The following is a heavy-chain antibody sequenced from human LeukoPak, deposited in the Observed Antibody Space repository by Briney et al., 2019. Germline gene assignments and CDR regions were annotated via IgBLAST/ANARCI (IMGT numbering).Heavy chain of an antibody. Sequence: GGSLRLSCAASGFTFSSYGMHWVRQAPVRGLEWVAVISYDGSNKYYADSVKGRFTISRDNSKNTLYLQMNSLRAEDTAVYYCAKDLKAAADYFDYWGQGTLVTVSS. CDR3: AKDLKAAADYFDY. CDR2: ISYDGSNK. J-gene: IGHJ4*02. D-gene: IGHD6-13*01. V-gene: IGHV3-30*18. CDR1: GFTFSSYG.